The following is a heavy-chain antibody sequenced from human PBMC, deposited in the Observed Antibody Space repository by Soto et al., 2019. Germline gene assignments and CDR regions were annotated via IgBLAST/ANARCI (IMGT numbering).Heavy chain of an antibody. J-gene: IGHJ6*02. Sequence: PGGSLRLSCAASGFTFSNYAMHWVRQAPGKGLEWVAVISYDGSKKYYADSVKGRFTISRDNSKNTLYLQMNSLRGEDTAVYYCAQGVGSTLQNYYFSGLDVWGQGTTVTVSS. CDR3: AQGVGSTLQNYYFSGLDV. D-gene: IGHD1-26*01. CDR1: GFTFSNYA. CDR2: ISYDGSKK. V-gene: IGHV3-30*18.